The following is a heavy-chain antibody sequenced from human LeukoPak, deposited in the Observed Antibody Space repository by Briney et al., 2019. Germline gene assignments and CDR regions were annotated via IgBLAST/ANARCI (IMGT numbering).Heavy chain of an antibody. D-gene: IGHD2-2*01. CDR3: ARHAVSSASSLYYHYIDV. V-gene: IGHV5-51*01. J-gene: IGHJ6*03. CDR1: GYSFTNSW. CDR2: IYPGDSQT. Sequence: GESLKISCKGSGYSFTNSWIGRVRHIPGEGLEWMGVIYPGDSQTRYSPSFQGQVAISADKSISTSYLQWSSLKASDSAMYYCARHAVSSASSLYYHYIDVWGKGTTVTVSS.